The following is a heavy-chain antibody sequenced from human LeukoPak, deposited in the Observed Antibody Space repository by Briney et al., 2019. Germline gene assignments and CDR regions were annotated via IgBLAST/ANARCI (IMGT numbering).Heavy chain of an antibody. D-gene: IGHD2-2*01. V-gene: IGHV1-2*02. CDR2: INPNGGGT. CDR1: GYTFTGYY. Sequence: ASVKVSCKASGYTFTGYYMHWVRQAPGQGLEWMGWINPNGGGTNYAQNFQGRVTMTGDTSISTAYMELSRLRSDDTAVYYCARDISPRVGGAPDYWGQGTLVTVSS. CDR3: ARDISPRVGGAPDY. J-gene: IGHJ4*02.